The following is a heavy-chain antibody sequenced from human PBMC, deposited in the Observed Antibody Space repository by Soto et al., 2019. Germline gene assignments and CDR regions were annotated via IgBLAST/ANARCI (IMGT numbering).Heavy chain of an antibody. CDR3: AREGCSGSRCYGEGAFVI. V-gene: IGHV3-64*01. D-gene: IGHD2-2*01. J-gene: IGHJ3*02. CDR1: GFTLSTFA. Sequence: EVQLVESGGGLVQPGGSLRLSCAASGFTLSTFAMQWVRQAPVKGLEYVSGIGGDGVSTYYANSVKGRFTISGDNSKNTLSLQMGSLRAEDMAVYFCAREGCSGSRCYGEGAFVIWGQGTVVTVSS. CDR2: IGGDGVST.